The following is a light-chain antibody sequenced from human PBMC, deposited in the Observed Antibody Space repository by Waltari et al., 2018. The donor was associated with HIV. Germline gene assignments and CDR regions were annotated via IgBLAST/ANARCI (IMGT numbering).Light chain of an antibody. V-gene: IGLV2-23*02. CDR1: SRDVGGYDY. CDR2: DVN. J-gene: IGLJ1*01. Sequence: QPALTQPASVSGSPGQSLTISCAGPSRDVGGYDYVSWYKEHTGKAPTLIIFDVNQRTSGVSNRFSGAKSGNTASLTISGLQAEDEADYYCCSYGGSGTSVFGSGTKVTVL. CDR3: CSYGGSGTSV.